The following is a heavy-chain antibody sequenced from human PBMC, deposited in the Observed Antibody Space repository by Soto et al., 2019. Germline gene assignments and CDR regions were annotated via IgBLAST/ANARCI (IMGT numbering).Heavy chain of an antibody. CDR3: AKDMGGSYDYYGMDV. J-gene: IGHJ6*02. D-gene: IGHD3-10*01. V-gene: IGHV3-30*18. CDR1: GFTFSSYG. Sequence: QVQLEESGGGVVQPGRSLRLSCAASGFTFSSYGIHWVRQAPGKGLEWVAIISFDESNKYYADSVKGRFTISRDNSKNTLYLQMNSLRDEDTAVYYCAKDMGGSYDYYGMDVWGQGTTVTVSS. CDR2: ISFDESNK.